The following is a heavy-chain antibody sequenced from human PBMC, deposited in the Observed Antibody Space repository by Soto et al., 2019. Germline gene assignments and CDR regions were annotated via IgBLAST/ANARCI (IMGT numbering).Heavy chain of an antibody. CDR2: IYYSGST. J-gene: IGHJ4*02. CDR3: ARTLYSYGPRFDY. Sequence: SETLSLTCTVAGGSIGSYYWSWIRQPPGKGLEWIGYIYYSGSTNYNPSLKSRVTISVDTSKNQFSLKPSSVTAADTAVYYCARTLYSYGPRFDYWGQGTLVTVSS. D-gene: IGHD5-18*01. V-gene: IGHV4-59*01. CDR1: GGSIGSYY.